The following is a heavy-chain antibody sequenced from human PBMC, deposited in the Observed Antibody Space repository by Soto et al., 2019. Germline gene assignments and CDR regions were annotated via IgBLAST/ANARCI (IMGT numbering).Heavy chain of an antibody. D-gene: IGHD1-26*01. Sequence: GGSLRLSCVGSGFSFSFYGMHWVRQAPGKGLDWVAVIWYDGSNKYYAESVKGRFTISRDNSKNTLYVQMNSLTVEDTAVYYCARAQYTGSYFDACDVWGQGTMVTVSS. J-gene: IGHJ3*01. CDR1: GFSFSFYG. CDR3: ARAQYTGSYFDACDV. CDR2: IWYDGSNK. V-gene: IGHV3-33*08.